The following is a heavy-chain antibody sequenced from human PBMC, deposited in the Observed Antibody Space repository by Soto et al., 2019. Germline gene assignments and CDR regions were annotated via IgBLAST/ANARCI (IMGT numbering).Heavy chain of an antibody. J-gene: IGHJ6*03. V-gene: IGHV1-46*02. Sequence: ASVTVSCKPSVYTFNSYYMHWLGQAPRQGLEGIGIINPNVGSTSYAQKFQGRVTMTSDTSTSTVYMQLSSLRSEDTAVYYCARDRYYCSSTSCLCPYHYYYYIDVWGKGTTVTVSS. CDR1: VYTFNSYY. CDR3: ARDRYYCSSTSCLCPYHYYYYIDV. D-gene: IGHD2-2*01. CDR2: INPNVGST.